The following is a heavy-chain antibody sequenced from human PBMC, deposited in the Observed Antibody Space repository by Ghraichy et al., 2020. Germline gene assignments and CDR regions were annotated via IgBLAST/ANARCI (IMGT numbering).Heavy chain of an antibody. CDR2: IYYSGST. CDR3: ARLWGEGYSYGYTAFDI. J-gene: IGHJ3*02. V-gene: IGHV4-59*01. Sequence: ETLSLTCTVSGGSISSYYWSWIRQPPGKGLEWIGYIYYSGSTNYNPSLKSRVTISVDTSKNQFSLKLSSVTAADTAVYYCARLWGEGYSYGYTAFDIWGQGTMVTVSS. D-gene: IGHD5-18*01. CDR1: GGSISSYY.